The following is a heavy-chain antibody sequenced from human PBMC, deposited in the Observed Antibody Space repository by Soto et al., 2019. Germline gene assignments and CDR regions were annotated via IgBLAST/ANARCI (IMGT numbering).Heavy chain of an antibody. CDR1: GGTFSSYA. CDR3: ARGGYCSGGSCYFSVYYGMDV. J-gene: IGHJ6*02. CDR2: IIPIFGTA. D-gene: IGHD2-15*01. V-gene: IGHV1-69*12. Sequence: QVQLVQSGAEVKKPGSSVKVSCKASGGTFSSYAISWVRQAPGQGLEWMGGIIPIFGTANYAQKFQGRVTITADESTSTAYMELSSLRSEDTAVYYCARGGYCSGGSCYFSVYYGMDVWGQGTTVTVSS.